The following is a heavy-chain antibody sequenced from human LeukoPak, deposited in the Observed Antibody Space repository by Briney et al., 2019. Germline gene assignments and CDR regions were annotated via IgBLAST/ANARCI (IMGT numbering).Heavy chain of an antibody. CDR3: ARDLAYGDDGL. CDR1: GFTLSNYS. Sequence: TGGSRRLSCAASGFTLSNYSMNWVRQAPGKGLEWVAFISSSSSYIFYADSLKGRFTISRDNAKNSLYLQMNSLRADDTAVYYCARDLAYGDDGLWGQGTLVTVSS. V-gene: IGHV3-21*01. CDR2: ISSSSSYI. D-gene: IGHD4-17*01. J-gene: IGHJ4*02.